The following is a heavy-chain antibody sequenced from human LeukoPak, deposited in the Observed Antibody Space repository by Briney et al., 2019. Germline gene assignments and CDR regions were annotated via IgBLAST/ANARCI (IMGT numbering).Heavy chain of an antibody. Sequence: PGGSLRLSCAASGFTFSSYWMSWVRQAPGKGLEWVANIKQDGSEKYYVDSVKGRFTISRDNVKSSVYLQMNSLRAEDTAVYYCARASYCSSTSCYTPDAFDIWGQGTMVTVSS. CDR3: ARASYCSSTSCYTPDAFDI. D-gene: IGHD2-2*02. CDR2: IKQDGSEK. J-gene: IGHJ3*02. CDR1: GFTFSSYW. V-gene: IGHV3-7*01.